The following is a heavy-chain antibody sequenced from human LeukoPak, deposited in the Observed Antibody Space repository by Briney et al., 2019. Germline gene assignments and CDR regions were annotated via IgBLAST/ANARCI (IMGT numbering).Heavy chain of an antibody. V-gene: IGHV3-33*01. Sequence: GRSLRLSCAASGFTFNNYGMHWVCQAPGKGLEWMALIWYDGSNKYYADSVKGRFTISRDNSKNTLYLQMNSLRAEDTAVYYCSREYFDWSRNYYYGMDVWGQGTTVTVSS. CDR3: SREYFDWSRNYYYGMDV. CDR2: IWYDGSNK. J-gene: IGHJ6*02. D-gene: IGHD3-9*01. CDR1: GFTFNNYG.